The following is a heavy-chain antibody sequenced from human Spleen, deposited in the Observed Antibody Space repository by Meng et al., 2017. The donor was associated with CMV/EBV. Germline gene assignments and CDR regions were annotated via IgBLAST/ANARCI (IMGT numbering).Heavy chain of an antibody. CDR3: ARGHCSSTSCYIRGPYNWFDP. V-gene: IGHV4-39*07. CDR2: IYYSGST. D-gene: IGHD2-2*02. Sequence: SSYYWGWIRQPPGKGLEWIGSIYYSGSTYYNPSLKSRVTISVDTSKNQFSLKLSSVTAADTAVYYCARGHCSSTSCYIRGPYNWFDPWGQGTLVTVSS. CDR1: SSYY. J-gene: IGHJ5*02.